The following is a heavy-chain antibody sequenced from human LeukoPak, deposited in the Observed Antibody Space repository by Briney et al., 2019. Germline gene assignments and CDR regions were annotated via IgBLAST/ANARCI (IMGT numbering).Heavy chain of an antibody. CDR2: IYHSGST. CDR3: AREGTTYYYDTSGYRPPSGS. D-gene: IGHD3-22*01. V-gene: IGHV4-38-2*02. Sequence: SETLSLTCTVSGYSISTGYYWGWIRQPPGKGLEWIGSIYHSGSTYYNPSLKSRVTISVDTSKNQFSLKLSSVTAADTAVYYCAREGTTYYYDTSGYRPPSGSWGQGTLVTVSS. CDR1: GYSISTGYY. J-gene: IGHJ5*02.